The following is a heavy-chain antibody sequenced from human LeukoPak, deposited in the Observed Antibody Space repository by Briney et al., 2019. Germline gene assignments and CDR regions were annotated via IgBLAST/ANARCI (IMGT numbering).Heavy chain of an antibody. V-gene: IGHV3-9*01. CDR1: GFTFDDYA. D-gene: IGHD6-19*01. CDR2: ISWNSGSI. CDR3: AKDVGIAVAGGWFDP. Sequence: PGGSLRLSCAASGFTFDDYAMHWVRQAPGKGLEWVSGISWNSGSIGYADSVKGRFTISRDNAKNSLYLQMSSLRAEDTALYYCAKDVGIAVAGGWFDPWGQGTLVTVSS. J-gene: IGHJ5*02.